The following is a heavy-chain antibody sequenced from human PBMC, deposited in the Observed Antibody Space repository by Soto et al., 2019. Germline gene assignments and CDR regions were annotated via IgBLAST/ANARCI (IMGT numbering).Heavy chain of an antibody. D-gene: IGHD2-15*01. J-gene: IGHJ6*03. Sequence: PSETLSLTSTVSGGSISSYYWSWIRQPPGKGLDWIGYIYYSGSTNYNPSLTSRVNISVDTSKNQFSLMLSFVTAADTAVYYCARHSYAAGGLLSVWGKGSTVTVS. V-gene: IGHV4-59*08. CDR3: ARHSYAAGGLLSV. CDR1: GGSISSYY. CDR2: IYYSGST.